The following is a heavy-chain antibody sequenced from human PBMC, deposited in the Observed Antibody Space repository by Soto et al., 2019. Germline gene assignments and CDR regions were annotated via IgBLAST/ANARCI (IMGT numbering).Heavy chain of an antibody. CDR1: GGSFSGYY. V-gene: IGHV4-34*01. J-gene: IGHJ5*02. CDR3: ARVVVVAATPRWFDP. CDR2: INYSGST. Sequence: SETLSLTCAVHGGSFSGYYWSWIRQPPGKGLEWIGDINYSGSTNYNPSLKSRVTISVDTSKNQFSLKLSSVTAADTAVYYCARVVVVAATPRWFDPWGQGTLVTVSS. D-gene: IGHD2-15*01.